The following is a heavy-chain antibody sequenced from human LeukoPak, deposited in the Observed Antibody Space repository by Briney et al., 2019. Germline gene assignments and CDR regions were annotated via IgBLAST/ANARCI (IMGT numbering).Heavy chain of an antibody. CDR2: ISSSGSTI. V-gene: IGHV3-48*03. J-gene: IGHJ4*02. D-gene: IGHD3-10*01. CDR3: ARRRGVTFGDFDY. CDR1: GFTFSSYE. Sequence: GGSLRLSCAASGFTFSSYEMNWVRQAPGKGLEWVSYISSSGSTIYYADSVKGRFTISRDNSKNTLYLQMNSLRAEDTALYYCARRRGVTFGDFDYWGQGTLVTVSS.